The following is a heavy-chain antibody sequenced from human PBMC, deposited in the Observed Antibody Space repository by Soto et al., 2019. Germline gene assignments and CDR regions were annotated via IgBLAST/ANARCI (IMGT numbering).Heavy chain of an antibody. D-gene: IGHD2-15*01. V-gene: IGHV4-39*01. CDR1: GASTTSPGYS. CDR2: ILYTGNT. Sequence: QLQLRASGPGLVKPSETLSLTCSISGASTTSPGYSWGWIRQSPGNGLEWSASILYTGNTYYSPPLQSRGTIFVDVSRTPFSLRLTSVTAADTAVYYCARYSHTIDFLRQGILVTASS. CDR3: ARYSHTIDF. J-gene: IGHJ4*02.